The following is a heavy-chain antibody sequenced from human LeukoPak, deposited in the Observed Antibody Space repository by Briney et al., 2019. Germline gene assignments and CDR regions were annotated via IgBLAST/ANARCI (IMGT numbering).Heavy chain of an antibody. D-gene: IGHD5-24*01. CDR1: GFTFSSYS. CDR2: ISSSSSYI. V-gene: IGHV3-21*01. CDR3: ARDRAEGYFDY. Sequence: GGSLRLSCAASGFTFSSYSMNWVRQAPGKGLEWVSSISSSSSYIYYADSVKGRFTISRDNAKNSLYLQVNSLRAEDTAVYYCARDRAEGYFDYWGQGTLVTVSS. J-gene: IGHJ4*02.